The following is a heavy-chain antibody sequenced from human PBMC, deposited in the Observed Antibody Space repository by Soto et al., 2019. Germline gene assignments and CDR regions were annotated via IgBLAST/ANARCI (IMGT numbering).Heavy chain of an antibody. J-gene: IGHJ5*02. CDR3: ARGYCSSTSCYDGSWFDP. CDR1: GGSFSGYY. Sequence: SETLSLTCAVYGGSFSGYYWSWIRQPPGKGLEWIGEINHSGSTNYNPSLKSRVTISVDTSKNQFSLKLSSVTAADTAVYYCARGYCSSTSCYDGSWFDPWGQGTLVTVSS. D-gene: IGHD2-2*01. V-gene: IGHV4-34*01. CDR2: INHSGST.